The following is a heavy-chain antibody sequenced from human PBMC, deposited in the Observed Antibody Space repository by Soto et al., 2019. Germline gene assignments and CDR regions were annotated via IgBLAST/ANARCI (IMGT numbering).Heavy chain of an antibody. D-gene: IGHD5-12*01. V-gene: IGHV3-23*01. J-gene: IGHJ6*02. CDR1: GFTFSGYA. Sequence: GGSLRLSCAASGFTFSGYAMSWVRQAPGKGLEWVSAISGSGGSTYYADSVKGRFTISRDNSKNTLYLQMNSLRAEDTAVYYSAKDRGSYYYYYGMDVWGQGTTVTV. CDR3: AKDRGSYYYYYGMDV. CDR2: ISGSGGST.